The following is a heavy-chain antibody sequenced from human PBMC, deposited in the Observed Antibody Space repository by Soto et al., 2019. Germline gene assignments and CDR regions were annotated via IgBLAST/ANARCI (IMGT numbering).Heavy chain of an antibody. V-gene: IGHV4-34*01. CDR3: ARTGGMDV. CDR1: GGSFSGYY. J-gene: IGHJ6*02. CDR2: INHSGNT. Sequence: QVQLQQWGAGLLKPSETLSLTYAVYGGSFSGYYWSWLRQPPGKGPEWIGEINHSGNTKYNPSLESRVTISVDTSKNQFSLKLNSVSAADTAVYYCARTGGMDVWSQGATVTVSS.